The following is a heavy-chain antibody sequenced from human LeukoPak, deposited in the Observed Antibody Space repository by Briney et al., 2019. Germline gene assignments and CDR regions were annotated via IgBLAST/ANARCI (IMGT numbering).Heavy chain of an antibody. Sequence: SQTLSLTCTVSGGSISSSSYYWGWIRQPPGKGLEWIGSIYYSGSTYYNPSLKSRVTISVDTSKNQFSLKLSSVTAADTAVYYCARHVGYSYGPTNYWGQGTLVTVSS. D-gene: IGHD5-18*01. CDR3: ARHVGYSYGPTNY. J-gene: IGHJ4*02. CDR1: GGSISSSSYY. V-gene: IGHV4-39*01. CDR2: IYYSGST.